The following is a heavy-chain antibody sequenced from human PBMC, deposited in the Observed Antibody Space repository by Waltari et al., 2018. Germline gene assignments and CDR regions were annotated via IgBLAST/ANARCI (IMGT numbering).Heavy chain of an antibody. CDR3: ARSSGGTFLVLDY. D-gene: IGHD2-15*01. CDR2: IDYSGAP. J-gene: IGHJ4*02. CDR1: GGPMRGDS. Sequence: QVQLQESGPGLVKPSETLSLTCSVSGGPMRGDSWHRIRQSPGPRLQWLGYIDYSGAPYYNPSLRSRVTISIDRSRKQFSLELTSVTAADTAMYYCARSSGGTFLVLDYWGQGTLVTVSS. V-gene: IGHV4-59*01.